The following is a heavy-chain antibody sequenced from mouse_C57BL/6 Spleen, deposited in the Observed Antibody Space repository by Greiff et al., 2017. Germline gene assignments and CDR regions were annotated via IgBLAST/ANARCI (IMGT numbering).Heavy chain of an antibody. Sequence: EVQLVESGAELVKPGASVKLSCTASGFNIKDYYMHWVKQRTEQGLEWIGRIDPEDGETKYAPKFQGKATITADTSSNTAYLQLSSLTSEDTAVYYCANLFTTVVATNDYWGQGTTLTVSS. CDR2: IDPEDGET. D-gene: IGHD1-1*01. V-gene: IGHV14-2*01. J-gene: IGHJ2*01. CDR1: GFNIKDYY. CDR3: ANLFTTVVATNDY.